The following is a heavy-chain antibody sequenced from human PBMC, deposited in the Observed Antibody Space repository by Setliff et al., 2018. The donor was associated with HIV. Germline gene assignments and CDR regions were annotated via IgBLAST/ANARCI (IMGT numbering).Heavy chain of an antibody. CDR1: AYSISSGYY. Sequence: PSETLSLTCAVSAYSISSGYYWGWIRQPPGKGLEWIGSIYHSGSTYYNPSLMSRVTISVDTSKNQFSLKLRSVTAADTAVYYCARQWRDQYNSGVSTEYFQHWGLGTLGTVSS. CDR2: IYHSGST. J-gene: IGHJ1*01. D-gene: IGHD3-22*01. V-gene: IGHV4-38-2*01. CDR3: ARQWRDQYNSGVSTEYFQH.